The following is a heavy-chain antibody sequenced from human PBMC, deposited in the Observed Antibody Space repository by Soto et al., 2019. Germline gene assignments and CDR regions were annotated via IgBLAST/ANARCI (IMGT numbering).Heavy chain of an antibody. CDR2: IYYSGST. CDR1: GGSISSGGYY. CDR3: AGIYSGSPGGTLRY. Sequence: QVQLQESGPGLVKPSQTLSLTCTVSGGSISSGGYYWSWIRQHPGKGLEWIGDIYYSGSTYYNPSLTRRVTISVDTSKNQFSLKLSSVTAADTAVYYCAGIYSGSPGGTLRYWGQGTLVTVSS. J-gene: IGHJ4*02. V-gene: IGHV4-31*03. D-gene: IGHD1-26*01.